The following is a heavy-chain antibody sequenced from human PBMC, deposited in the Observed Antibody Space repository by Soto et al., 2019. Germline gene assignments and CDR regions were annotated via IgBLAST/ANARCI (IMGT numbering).Heavy chain of an antibody. D-gene: IGHD3-3*01. CDR1: GGTFSSYA. V-gene: IGHV1-69*13. J-gene: IGHJ6*03. Sequence: ASVKVSCKASGGTFSSYAISWVRQAPGQGLEWMGGIIPIFGTANYAQKFQGRVTITADESTSTAYMELSSLRSEDTAVYYCARESLDREREGTPGYYYYMDVWGKGTTVTVSS. CDR2: IIPIFGTA. CDR3: ARESLDREREGTPGYYYYMDV.